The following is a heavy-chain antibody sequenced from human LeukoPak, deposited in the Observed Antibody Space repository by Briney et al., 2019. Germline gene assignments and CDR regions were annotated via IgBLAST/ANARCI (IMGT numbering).Heavy chain of an antibody. CDR1: GFTFSSYG. D-gene: IGHD6-19*01. Sequence: PGGSLRLSCAASGFTFSSYGMHWVRQAPGKGLEWVAVISYDGSNKYYADSVKGRFTISRDNSKNTLYLQMNSLRAEDTAVYYCAKDANNFIAVAGNNWFDPWGQGTLVTVSS. CDR2: ISYDGSNK. J-gene: IGHJ5*02. V-gene: IGHV3-30*18. CDR3: AKDANNFIAVAGNNWFDP.